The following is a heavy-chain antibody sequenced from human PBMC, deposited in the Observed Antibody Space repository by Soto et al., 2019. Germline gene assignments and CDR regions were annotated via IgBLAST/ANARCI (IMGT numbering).Heavy chain of an antibody. D-gene: IGHD5-12*01. CDR2: ISTYNGNT. J-gene: IGHJ4*02. V-gene: IGHV1-18*01. CDR1: GYSFTSYG. CDR3: ALYNEYSRYGEIDY. Sequence: ASVKVSCKASGYSFTSYGISWVRQAPGQGLEWMGWISTYNGNTNYAQKLQGRVTMTTDTSTSTAYMELRILRSDDTAVYYCALYNEYSRYGEIDYWGQGSLVTVSS.